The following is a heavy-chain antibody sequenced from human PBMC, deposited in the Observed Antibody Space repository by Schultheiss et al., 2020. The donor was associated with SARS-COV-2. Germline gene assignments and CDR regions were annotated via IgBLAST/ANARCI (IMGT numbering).Heavy chain of an antibody. CDR1: GYTFTSYG. D-gene: IGHD2-2*02. CDR2: ISAYNGNT. V-gene: IGHV1-18*01. CDR3: AKAPYQLLYNDY. Sequence: ASVKVSCKASGYTFTSYGVSWVRQAPGQGLEWMGWISAYNGNTNYAQNLQGRITMTTDTSTSTAYMVLRSLRSDDTAVYYCAKAPYQLLYNDYWGQGTLVTVSS. J-gene: IGHJ4*02.